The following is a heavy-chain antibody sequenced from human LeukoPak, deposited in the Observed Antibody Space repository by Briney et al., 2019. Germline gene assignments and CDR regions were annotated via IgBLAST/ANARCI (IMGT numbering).Heavy chain of an antibody. CDR1: GVTFSSYY. D-gene: IGHD2-15*01. J-gene: IGHJ4*02. Sequence: GGSLRLSCAASGVTFSSYYMNWVRQAPGKGLEWVSSISSSSSYIYYADSVKGRFTISRDTAKNSLYLQMNSLRAEDTAVYYCARAYCSGGSCYPFDYWGQGTLVTVSS. V-gene: IGHV3-21*01. CDR3: ARAYCSGGSCYPFDY. CDR2: ISSSSSYI.